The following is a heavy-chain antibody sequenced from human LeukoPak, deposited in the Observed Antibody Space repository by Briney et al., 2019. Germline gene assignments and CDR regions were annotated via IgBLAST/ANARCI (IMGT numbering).Heavy chain of an antibody. CDR1: GGTFSSYA. J-gene: IGHJ3*02. D-gene: IGHD1-26*01. Sequence: SVKVSCKASGGTFSSYAISWVRQAPGQGLEWMGGIIPIFGTANYAQKFQCRVTITADDSTSTAYMELSSLRSEDTAMYYCARGGVGATTDAFDIWGQGTMVTVSS. V-gene: IGHV1-69*13. CDR2: IIPIFGTA. CDR3: ARGGVGATTDAFDI.